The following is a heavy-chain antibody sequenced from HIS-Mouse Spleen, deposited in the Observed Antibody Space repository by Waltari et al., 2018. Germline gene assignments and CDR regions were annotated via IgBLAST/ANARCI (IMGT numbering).Heavy chain of an antibody. J-gene: IGHJ4*02. D-gene: IGHD4-17*01. CDR2: IYWNDDK. CDR1: GFSLSTSGVV. Sequence: QITLKESGPTLVKPTQTLTLTCTFAGFSLSTSGVVVGWIRQPPGKALEWLALIYWNDDKRYSPSLKSRLTITKDTSKNQVVLTMTNMDPVDTATYYCAHSDYGDYAYYFDYWGQGTLVTVSS. V-gene: IGHV2-5*01. CDR3: AHSDYGDYAYYFDY.